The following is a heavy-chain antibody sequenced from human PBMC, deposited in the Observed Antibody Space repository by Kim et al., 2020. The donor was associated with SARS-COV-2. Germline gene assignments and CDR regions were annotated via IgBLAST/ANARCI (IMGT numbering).Heavy chain of an antibody. CDR1: GGSISSYY. Sequence: SETLSLTCTVSGGSISSYYWSWIRQPPGKGLEWIGYIYYSGSTNYNPSLKSRVTISVDTSKNQFSLKLSSVTAADTAVYYCATYGEAAAGTWWFDPWGQGTLVTVSS. J-gene: IGHJ5*02. CDR3: ATYGEAAAGTWWFDP. CDR2: IYYSGST. D-gene: IGHD6-13*01. V-gene: IGHV4-59*01.